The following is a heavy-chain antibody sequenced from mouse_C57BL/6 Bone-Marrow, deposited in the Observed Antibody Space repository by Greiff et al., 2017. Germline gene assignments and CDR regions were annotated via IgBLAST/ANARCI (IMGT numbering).Heavy chain of an antibody. CDR1: GFTFSSYT. CDR2: ISGVGSNT. V-gene: IGHV5-9*01. Sequence: EVKLMESGGGLVKPGGSLKLSCAASGFTFSSYTMSWVRQTPEKRLEWVATISGVGSNTYSPDSVKGRFTISRDNAKNTLYLQMSSLRSEDTALYYCARHEDYGNFHWYFDVWGTGTTVTVSS. J-gene: IGHJ1*03. CDR3: ARHEDYGNFHWYFDV. D-gene: IGHD2-1*01.